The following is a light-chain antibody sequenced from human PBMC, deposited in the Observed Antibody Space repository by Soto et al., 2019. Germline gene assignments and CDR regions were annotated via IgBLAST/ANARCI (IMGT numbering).Light chain of an antibody. Sequence: DIQLTQSPSFLSASVGDRVTITCRASQGISSYLAWYQQRPGKAPKVLIYAASTLQSGVPSRFSGSGSGTEFTLTISSLQPEDFGTYYCQQLNSYPLTFGRGTKVDIK. J-gene: IGKJ4*01. CDR3: QQLNSYPLT. CDR1: QGISSY. V-gene: IGKV1-9*01. CDR2: AAS.